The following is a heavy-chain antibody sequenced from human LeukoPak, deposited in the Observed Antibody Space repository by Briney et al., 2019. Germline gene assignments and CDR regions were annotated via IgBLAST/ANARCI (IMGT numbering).Heavy chain of an antibody. CDR2: INPNSGGT. CDR3: ARQGYSSSWYRDFDY. D-gene: IGHD6-13*01. J-gene: IGHJ4*02. CDR1: GYTFTGYY. Sequence: GASVKVSCKASGYTFTGYYIHWVRQAPGQGLEWMGRINPNSGGTNYAQKFQGRVTMTRDTSISTAYMELSRLRSDDTAVYYCARQGYSSSWYRDFDYWGQGTLVTVSS. V-gene: IGHV1-2*06.